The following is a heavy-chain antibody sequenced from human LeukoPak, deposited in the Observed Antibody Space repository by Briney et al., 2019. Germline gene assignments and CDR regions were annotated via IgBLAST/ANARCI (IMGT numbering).Heavy chain of an antibody. J-gene: IGHJ5*02. CDR1: GFTFSGSD. Sequence: GSLRLSCAASGFTFSGSDIHWVRQASGRGLEWVGRIRSKANSYATAYAASVQGRFTISRDDSQNTAYLQLNSLKTEDTAVYYCIRRPSGTYSWLDPWGQGTLVTVSS. CDR3: IRRPSGTYSWLDP. D-gene: IGHD1-26*01. CDR2: IRSKANSYAT. V-gene: IGHV3-73*01.